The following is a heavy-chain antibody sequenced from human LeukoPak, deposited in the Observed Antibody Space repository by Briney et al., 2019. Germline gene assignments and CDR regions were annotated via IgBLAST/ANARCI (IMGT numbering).Heavy chain of an antibody. CDR2: IYYSGST. CDR3: ARGNVLLWFGELSSFLDY. CDR1: GGSITTSSYY. Sequence: SETLSLTCTVSGGSITTSSYYWGWIRQPPGKGLEWIGSIYYSGSTYYNPSLKSRVTISVDTSKNQFSLKLSSVTAADTAVYYCARGNVLLWFGELSSFLDYWGQGTLVTVSS. J-gene: IGHJ4*02. D-gene: IGHD3-10*01. V-gene: IGHV4-39*01.